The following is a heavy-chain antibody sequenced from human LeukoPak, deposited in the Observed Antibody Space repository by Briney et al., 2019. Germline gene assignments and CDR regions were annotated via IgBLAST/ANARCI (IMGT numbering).Heavy chain of an antibody. J-gene: IGHJ4*02. CDR2: IYYSGST. Sequence: PSETLSLTCTVSGGSISSYYWSWIWQPPGKGLEWIGYIYYSGSTNYNPSLKSRVTISVDTSKNQFSLKLSSVTAADTAVYYCARHAPREGGSIDFDYWGQGTLVTVSS. V-gene: IGHV4-59*08. CDR1: GGSISSYY. CDR3: ARHAPREGGSIDFDY. D-gene: IGHD1-26*01.